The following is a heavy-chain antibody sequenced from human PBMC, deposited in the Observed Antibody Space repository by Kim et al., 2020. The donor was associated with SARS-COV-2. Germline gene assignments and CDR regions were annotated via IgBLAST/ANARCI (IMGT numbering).Heavy chain of an antibody. D-gene: IGHD3-9*01. V-gene: IGHV1-69*13. J-gene: IGHJ4*02. CDR2: IIPIFGTA. CDR1: GGTFSSYA. Sequence: SVKVSCKASGGTFSSYAISWVRQAPGQGLEWMGGIIPIFGTANYAQKFQGRVTITADESTSTAYMELSSLRSEDTAVYYCARDRGVGYDILTGYLDYWGQGTLVTVSS. CDR3: ARDRGVGYDILTGYLDY.